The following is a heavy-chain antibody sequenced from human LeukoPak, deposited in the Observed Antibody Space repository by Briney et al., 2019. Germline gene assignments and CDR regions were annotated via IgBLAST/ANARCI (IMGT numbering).Heavy chain of an antibody. D-gene: IGHD2-15*01. CDR2: IYYSGST. V-gene: IGHV4-39*01. CDR3: ARVKYCSGGSCDAFDI. Sequence: PSETLSLTCTVSGGSISSSSYYWGWIRQPPGKGLEWIGSIYYSGSTYYNPSLKSRVTISVDTSKNQFSLKLSSVTAADTAVYYCARVKYCSGGSCDAFDIWGQGTMVTVSS. CDR1: GGSISSSSYY. J-gene: IGHJ3*02.